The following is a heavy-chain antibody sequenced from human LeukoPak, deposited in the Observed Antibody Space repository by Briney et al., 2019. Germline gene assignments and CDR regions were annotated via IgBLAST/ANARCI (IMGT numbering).Heavy chain of an antibody. V-gene: IGHV3-7*03. CDR1: GFTFSSYW. J-gene: IGHJ4*02. Sequence: GGSLRLSCAASGFTFSSYWMSWVRQAPGKGLEWVANIKQDGSEKYYVDSVKGRFTISRDNAKNSLYLQMNSLRAEDTAVYYCARGLVPAGSGSYRVRDYWGQGTLVTVSS. D-gene: IGHD3-10*01. CDR3: ARGLVPAGSGSYRVRDY. CDR2: IKQDGSEK.